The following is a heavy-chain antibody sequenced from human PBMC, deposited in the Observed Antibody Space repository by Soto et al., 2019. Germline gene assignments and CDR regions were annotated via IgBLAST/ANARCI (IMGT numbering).Heavy chain of an antibody. V-gene: IGHV1-18*01. J-gene: IGHJ6*02. Sequence: QVQLVQSGAEVKKPGASVKVSCKASGYTFTSYGISWVRQAHGQGLEWMGWISAYNGNTNYAQKLQGRVTMTTDTSTSTAYMELRSLRSDDTAVYYCARDLGSSGWSSSRGMDVWGQGTTVTVSS. CDR1: GYTFTSYG. CDR2: ISAYNGNT. D-gene: IGHD6-19*01. CDR3: ARDLGSSGWSSSRGMDV.